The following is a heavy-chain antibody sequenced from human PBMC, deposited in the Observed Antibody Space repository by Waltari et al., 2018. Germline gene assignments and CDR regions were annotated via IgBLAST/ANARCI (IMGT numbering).Heavy chain of an antibody. J-gene: IGHJ5*02. Sequence: EVQLVESGGGLVQPGGSLKLSCAASGFTFSGSAMHWVRQASGQGLEWVGRIRSKANSYATAYAASVKGRFTISRDDSKNTAYLQMNSLKTEDTAVYYCARAGRHNDYGDYVWFDPWGQGTLVTVSS. V-gene: IGHV3-73*02. D-gene: IGHD4-17*01. CDR3: ARAGRHNDYGDYVWFDP. CDR1: GFTFSGSA. CDR2: IRSKANSYAT.